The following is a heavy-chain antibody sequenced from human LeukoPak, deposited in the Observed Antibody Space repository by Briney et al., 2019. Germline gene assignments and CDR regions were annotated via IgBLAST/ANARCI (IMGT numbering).Heavy chain of an antibody. J-gene: IGHJ3*02. CDR3: AKQVEASVAGTGVAFNI. Sequence: PGGSLRLSCAASGFTFSSYAMSWVRQAPGKGLEWVSGIGGSGGTTYYADSVQGRFTISRDNSRSTLYLQMNSLRVEDTAVYYCAKQVEASVAGTGVAFNIWGQGTMVTVSS. D-gene: IGHD6-19*01. CDR1: GFTFSSYA. CDR2: IGGSGGTT. V-gene: IGHV3-23*01.